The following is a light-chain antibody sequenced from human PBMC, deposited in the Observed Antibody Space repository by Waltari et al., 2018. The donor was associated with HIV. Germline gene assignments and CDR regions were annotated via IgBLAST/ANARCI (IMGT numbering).Light chain of an antibody. V-gene: IGKV1-33*01. CDR2: DAS. CDR3: QQFDNLPPLT. CDR1: QDISNY. J-gene: IGKJ4*01. Sequence: DIQMTQSPSSLSASVGDIVTITCQASQDISNYLNWYQHKPGKAPKLLIYDASNLETGVPSRFSGSGSGTDFTFTISSLQPEDIATYYCQQFDNLPPLTFGGGTKVEIK.